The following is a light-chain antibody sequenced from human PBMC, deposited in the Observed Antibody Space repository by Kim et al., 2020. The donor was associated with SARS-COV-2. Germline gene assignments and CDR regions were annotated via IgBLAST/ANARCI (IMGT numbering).Light chain of an antibody. CDR3: QQSYTAPV. J-gene: IGKJ1*01. Sequence: SASVGDTVTITCRASQTIHTYLSWYQQKAGRAPKLLIYSTSTLQSGVPSRFRGSGSGTDFTLTISSLQPEDFATYYCQQSYTAPVFGQGTKVDIK. CDR1: QTIHTY. V-gene: IGKV1-39*01. CDR2: STS.